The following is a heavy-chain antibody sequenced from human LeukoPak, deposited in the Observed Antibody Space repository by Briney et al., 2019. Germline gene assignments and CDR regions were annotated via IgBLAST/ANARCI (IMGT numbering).Heavy chain of an antibody. CDR3: ARHAPSGYYLPNDY. J-gene: IGHJ4*02. CDR2: IYYSGST. D-gene: IGHD3-22*01. Sequence: SETLSLTCTVSGGSISSSSYYWGWIRQPPGKGLEWIGSIYYSGSTYCNPSLKSRVTISVDTSKNQFSLKLTSVTAADTAVYYCARHAPSGYYLPNDYWGQGTLVTVSS. CDR1: GGSISSSSYY. V-gene: IGHV4-39*01.